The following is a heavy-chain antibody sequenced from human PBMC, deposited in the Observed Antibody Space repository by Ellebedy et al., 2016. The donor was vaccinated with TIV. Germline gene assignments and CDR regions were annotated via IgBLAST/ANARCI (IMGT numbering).Heavy chain of an antibody. CDR1: GGSVTTTNFY. CDR3: ARGYHNSGYYYSPGE. D-gene: IGHD3-3*01. J-gene: IGHJ4*01. CDR2: IYYSGTT. Sequence: MPSETLSLTCTVSGGSVTTTNFYWGWVRQSPGKGLQWIGTIYYSGTTQYDPSLKSRVTILLDASKDQFSLKMTSLTAADTAIYYCARGYHNSGYYYSPGEWGQGTLVTVSS. V-gene: IGHV4-39*07.